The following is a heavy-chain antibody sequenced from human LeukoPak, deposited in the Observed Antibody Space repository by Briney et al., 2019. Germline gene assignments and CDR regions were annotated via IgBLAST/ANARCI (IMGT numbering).Heavy chain of an antibody. V-gene: IGHV3-30*18. CDR3: AKSAAGRNVYFDY. CDR2: ISYDGSNK. J-gene: IGHJ4*02. CDR1: GFTFSSYG. Sequence: GGSLRPSCAASGFTFSSYGMHWVRQAPGKGLEWVAVISYDGSNKYYADSVKGRFTISRDNSKNTLYLQMNSLRAEDTAVYYCAKSAAGRNVYFDYWGQGTLVTVSS. D-gene: IGHD6-13*01.